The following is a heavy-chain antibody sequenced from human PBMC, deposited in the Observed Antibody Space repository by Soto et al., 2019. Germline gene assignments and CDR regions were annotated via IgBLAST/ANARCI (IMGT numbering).Heavy chain of an antibody. CDR2: VSVSGGTT. D-gene: IGHD6-19*01. CDR3: ARVIGWALDY. CDR1: GFTFSNYA. Sequence: EVQLLESGGGLVMPGGSLRLSCVASGFTFSNYAMSWVRQAPGKGLEWVSTVSVSGGTTHYADSVKGRFTISRDSSKNTLYLQMNSLRAEDTAVYYCARVIGWALDYWGQGTLVTVSS. V-gene: IGHV3-23*01. J-gene: IGHJ4*02.